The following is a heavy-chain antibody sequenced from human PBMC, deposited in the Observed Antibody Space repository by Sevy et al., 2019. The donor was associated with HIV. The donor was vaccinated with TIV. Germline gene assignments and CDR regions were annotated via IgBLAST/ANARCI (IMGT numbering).Heavy chain of an antibody. J-gene: IGHJ6*02. Sequence: GGSLRLSCAASGFTFSSHSMHWVRQAPGKGLEWVATISFDGSNRHYADSVKGRFTISRDNFKNTLYLQMNSLTTEDTAVYYCARPRANYVDHYFFYAMDVWGQGTTVTVSS. V-gene: IGHV3-30-3*01. CDR3: ARPRANYVDHYFFYAMDV. CDR2: ISFDGSNR. CDR1: GFTFSSHS. D-gene: IGHD4-17*01.